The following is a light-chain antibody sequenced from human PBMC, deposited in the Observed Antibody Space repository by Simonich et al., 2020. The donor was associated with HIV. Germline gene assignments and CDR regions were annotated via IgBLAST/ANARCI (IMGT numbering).Light chain of an antibody. CDR2: LEGSGSY. J-gene: IGLJ3*02. Sequence: QPVLTQSSSASASLGSSVKLTCTLSSGHSSYIIAWHQQQPGKAPRYLMKLEGSGSYNTGSGVPARFSGSSPGADRYLTISNLQSEDEADYYCETWDSNTWVFGGGTKLTVL. CDR3: ETWDSNTWV. CDR1: SGHSSYI. V-gene: IGLV4-60*03.